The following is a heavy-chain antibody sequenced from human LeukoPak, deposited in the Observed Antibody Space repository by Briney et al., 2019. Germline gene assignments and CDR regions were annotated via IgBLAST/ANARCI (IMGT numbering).Heavy chain of an antibody. J-gene: IGHJ3*02. D-gene: IGHD2-2*01. CDR3: ARERGYCSSTSCEVAIDI. Sequence: SETLSLTCAVYGGSFSGYYWSWIRQPPGKGLEWIGEINHSGSTNYNPSLKSRVTISVDTSKNQFSLKLNSVTAADTAVYYCARERGYCSSTSCEVAIDIWGQGTMVTVSS. V-gene: IGHV4-34*01. CDR2: INHSGST. CDR1: GGSFSGYY.